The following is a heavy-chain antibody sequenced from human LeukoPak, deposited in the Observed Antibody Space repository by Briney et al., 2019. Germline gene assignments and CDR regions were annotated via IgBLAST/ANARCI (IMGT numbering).Heavy chain of an antibody. CDR3: ARGCEYYDFWSGYAYYYYYMDV. D-gene: IGHD3-3*01. J-gene: IGHJ6*03. Sequence: TSETLSLTCTVSGGSISSSSYYWGWIRQPPGKGLEWIGSIYYSGSTYYKPSLKSRVTISVDTSKNQFSLKLSSVTAADTAVYYCARGCEYYDFWSGYAYYYYYMDVWGKGTTVTVSS. CDR2: IYYSGST. CDR1: GGSISSSSYY. V-gene: IGHV4-39*07.